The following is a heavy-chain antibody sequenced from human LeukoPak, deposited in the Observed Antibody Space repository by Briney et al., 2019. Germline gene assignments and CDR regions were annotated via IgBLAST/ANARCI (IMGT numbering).Heavy chain of an antibody. Sequence: GGSLRLSCAASGFTFSSSVMSWVRRAPGKGLEWVSAISGSGGSTYYADSVKGRFTISRDNSKNTLSLQMNSLRAEDTAVYYCAKDVRVGGGGMDVWGQGTPVTVSS. D-gene: IGHD1-26*01. CDR3: AKDVRVGGGGMDV. V-gene: IGHV3-23*01. J-gene: IGHJ6*02. CDR2: ISGSGGST. CDR1: GFTFSSSV.